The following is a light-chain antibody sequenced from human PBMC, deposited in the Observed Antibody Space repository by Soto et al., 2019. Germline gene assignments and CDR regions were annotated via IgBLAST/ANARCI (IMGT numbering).Light chain of an antibody. J-gene: IGKJ4*01. CDR2: AAS. CDR1: QGISSY. Sequence: AILMSQSPSALSAYTKDRVTITCRASQGISSYLAWYQQKPGKAPKLLIYAASTLQSGVPSRFSGSGSGTDFTLTISCLQSEDFATYYCQQSYIYPLTFGGGTKVAI. V-gene: IGKV1-8*01. CDR3: QQSYIYPLT.